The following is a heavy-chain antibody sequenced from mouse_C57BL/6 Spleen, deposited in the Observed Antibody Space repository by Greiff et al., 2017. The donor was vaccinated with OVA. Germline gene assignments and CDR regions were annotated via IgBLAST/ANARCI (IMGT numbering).Heavy chain of an antibody. V-gene: IGHV6-6*01. CDR3: TRRWLLRYYYAMDY. CDR1: GFTFSDAW. J-gene: IGHJ4*01. Sequence: DVHLVESGGGLVQPGGSMKLSCAASGFTFSDAWMDWVRQSPEKGLEWVAEIRNKANNHATYYAESVKGRFTISRDDSKSSVYLQMNSLRAEDTGIYYCTRRWLLRYYYAMDYWGQGTSVTVSS. D-gene: IGHD2-3*01. CDR2: IRNKANNHAT.